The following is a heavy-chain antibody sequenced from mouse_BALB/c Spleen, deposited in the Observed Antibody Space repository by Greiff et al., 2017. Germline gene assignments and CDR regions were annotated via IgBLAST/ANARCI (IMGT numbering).Heavy chain of an antibody. J-gene: IGHJ2*01. CDR1: GFSLTSYD. CDR3: VRASSGYVSYFDY. Sequence: VHLVESGPGLVAPSQSLSISCTVSGFSLTSYDISWIRQPPGKGLEWLGVIWTGGGTNYNSAFMSRLSTSKDNSTGQVFLKINSLQTDDTAIYYCVRASSGYVSYFDYWGQGTTLTVSS. CDR2: IWTGGGT. V-gene: IGHV2-9-2*01. D-gene: IGHD3-1*01.